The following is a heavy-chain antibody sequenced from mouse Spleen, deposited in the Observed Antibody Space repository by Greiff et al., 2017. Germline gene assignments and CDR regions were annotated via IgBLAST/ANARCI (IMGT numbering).Heavy chain of an antibody. CDR2: INYDGSST. CDR1: GFTFSDYY. V-gene: IGHV5-16*01. D-gene: IGHD1-1*01. Sequence: EVQVVESEGGLVQPGSSMKLSCTASGFTFSDYYMAWVRQVPEKGLEWVANINYDGSSTYYLDSLKSRFIISRDNAKNILYLQMSSLKSEDTATYYCARDARDYYGPYYAMDYWGQGTSVTVSS. J-gene: IGHJ4*01. CDR3: ARDARDYYGPYYAMDY.